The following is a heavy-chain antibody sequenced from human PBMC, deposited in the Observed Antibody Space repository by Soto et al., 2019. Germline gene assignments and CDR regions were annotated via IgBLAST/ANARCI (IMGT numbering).Heavy chain of an antibody. CDR1: VGSISSGDDY. J-gene: IGHJ4*02. CDR2: IHNTGSP. D-gene: IGHD1-26*01. CDR3: ARSRHSGSYFFDY. Sequence: SETMCLTCTASVGSISSGDDYWSWIRQPPGKGLEWIAYIHNTGSPYYNLSLKSRLTISIDTSKNHFSLRLSSVTAADTAVYFCARSRHSGSYFFDYWGQGILVTVSS. V-gene: IGHV4-30-4*01.